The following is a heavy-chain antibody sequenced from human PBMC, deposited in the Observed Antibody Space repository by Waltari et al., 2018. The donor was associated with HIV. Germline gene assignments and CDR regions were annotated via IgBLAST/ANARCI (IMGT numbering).Heavy chain of an antibody. V-gene: IGHV3-7*01. J-gene: IGHJ6*02. CDR1: GFTFSSYW. D-gene: IGHD3-3*01. CDR2: IKQDGSEK. CDR3: ARITIFGVVNDYGMDV. Sequence: EVQLVESGGGLVQPGGSLRLSCAASGFTFSSYWMSWVRQAPGKGLEWVANIKQDGSEKYYVDSVKGRLTISRDNAKNSLYLQMNSLRAEDTAVYYCARITIFGVVNDYGMDVWGQGTTVTVSS.